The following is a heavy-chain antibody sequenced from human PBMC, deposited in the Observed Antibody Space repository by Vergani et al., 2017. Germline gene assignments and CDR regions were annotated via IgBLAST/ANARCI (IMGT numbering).Heavy chain of an antibody. V-gene: IGHV4-30-2*01. J-gene: IGHJ5*02. Sequence: QLQLQESGSGLVKPSQTLSLTCAVSGGSISSGGYSWSWIRQPPGKGLEWIGYIYHSGSTYYNPSLKSRVTISVDRSKNQFSLKLSSVTAADTAVYYCARDHSCSSTSCYGFGWFDPWGQGTLVTVSS. CDR1: GGSISSGGYS. D-gene: IGHD2-2*01. CDR3: ARDHSCSSTSCYGFGWFDP. CDR2: IYHSGST.